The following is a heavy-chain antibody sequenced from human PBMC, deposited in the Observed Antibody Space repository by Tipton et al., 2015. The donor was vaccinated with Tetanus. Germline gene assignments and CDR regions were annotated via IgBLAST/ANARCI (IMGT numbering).Heavy chain of an antibody. V-gene: IGHV3-30*18. CDR2: ISSAGNGNHE. CDR3: ANVLLDPTRGWSFRAFNV. CDR1: GFIFNAYG. D-gene: IGHD1-26*01. Sequence: QVQLVQSGGGVVQPGRSLTLSCAAPGFIFNAYGMHWVRQAPGKGLEWVAAISSAGNGNHEYYADSARGRFTVSRDNSRNILYLQMNSLRPEDTAVYYCANVLLDPTRGWSFRAFNVWGQGTMVTVSS. J-gene: IGHJ3*01.